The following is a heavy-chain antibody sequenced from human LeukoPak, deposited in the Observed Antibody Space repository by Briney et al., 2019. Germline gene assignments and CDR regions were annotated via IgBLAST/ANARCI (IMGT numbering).Heavy chain of an antibody. CDR1: GYSISSGYY. CDR3: ARTVLRYFDWLSQGWFDP. CDR2: IYHSGST. D-gene: IGHD3-9*01. Sequence: PSETLSLTCAVSGYSISSGYYWGWIRQPPGKGLEWIGSIYHSGSTYYNPSLKSRVTISVDTSKNQFSLKLSSVTAADTAVYYCARTVLRYFDWLSQGWFDPWGQGTLVTVSS. J-gene: IGHJ5*02. V-gene: IGHV4-38-2*01.